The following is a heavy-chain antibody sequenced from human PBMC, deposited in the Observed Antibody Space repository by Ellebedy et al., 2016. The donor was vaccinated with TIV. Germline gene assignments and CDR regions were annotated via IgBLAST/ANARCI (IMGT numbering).Heavy chain of an antibody. CDR3: ARWISGWPQFDY. J-gene: IGHJ4*02. CDR2: IKQDGSET. Sequence: GESLKISCAASGFTFNNYWMNWVRQAPGKGLEWVANIKQDGSETYYVDSVKGRFTISRDNAKNSLYLEMNNLRAEDTAVYYCARWISGWPQFDYWGRGTLVTVSS. V-gene: IGHV3-7*01. CDR1: GFTFNNYW. D-gene: IGHD6-25*01.